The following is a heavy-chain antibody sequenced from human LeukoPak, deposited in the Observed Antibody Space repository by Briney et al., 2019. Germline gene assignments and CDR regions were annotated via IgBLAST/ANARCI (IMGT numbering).Heavy chain of an antibody. CDR3: ARPQYSSSPYDAFDI. J-gene: IGHJ3*02. CDR2: MFPDDSDT. CDR1: GYKFTGYW. V-gene: IGHV5-51*01. D-gene: IGHD6-6*01. Sequence: GESLKISCKASGYKFTGYWIGWLRQMPGKGPEGMGIMFPDDSDTRYSPSFQGQVTISADKSISTAYLQWSSLKASDTAMYYCARPQYSSSPYDAFDIWGQGTMVTVSS.